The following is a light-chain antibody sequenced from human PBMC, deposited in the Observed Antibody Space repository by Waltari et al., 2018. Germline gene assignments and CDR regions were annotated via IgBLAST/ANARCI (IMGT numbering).Light chain of an antibody. Sequence: QSRLHSNGYNYLDWFLQKPGRSPQFLMYWGSSRTPGVPDRFKGSGSGTEFTLTLSRVEAEDVGVYDCMQALETPRTFGQGTNLQIK. CDR2: WGS. CDR1: QSRLHSNGYNY. J-gene: IGKJ2*01. V-gene: IGKV2-28*01. CDR3: MQALETPRT.